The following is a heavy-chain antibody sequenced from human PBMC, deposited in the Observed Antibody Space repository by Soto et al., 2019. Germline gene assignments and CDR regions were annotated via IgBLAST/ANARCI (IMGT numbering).Heavy chain of an antibody. CDR1: GFTFSSYS. D-gene: IGHD2-15*01. J-gene: IGHJ4*02. CDR2: ISSSSSYI. V-gene: IGHV3-21*01. CDR3: ARDNCSGGSCPLDY. Sequence: EVQLVESGGGLVKPGGSLRLSCAASGFTFSSYSMNWVRQAPGKGLEWVSSISSSSSYIYYADSVKSRFTNSRDNAKNSLYRQMNSLRAEDTAVYYCARDNCSGGSCPLDYWGQGTLVTVSS.